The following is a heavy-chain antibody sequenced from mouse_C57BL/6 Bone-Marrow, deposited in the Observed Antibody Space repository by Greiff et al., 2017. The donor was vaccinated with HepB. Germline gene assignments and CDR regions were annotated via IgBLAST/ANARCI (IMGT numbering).Heavy chain of an antibody. J-gene: IGHJ4*01. CDR2: IHPNSGST. D-gene: IGHD2-3*01. CDR3: ARENDGYYFYYAMDY. CDR1: GYTFTSYW. Sequence: VKLQQPGAELVKPGASVKLSCKASGYTFTSYWMHWVKQRPGQGLEWIGMIHPNSGSTNYNEKFKSKATLTVDKSSSTAYMQLSSLTSEDSAVYYCARENDGYYFYYAMDYWGQGTSVTVSS. V-gene: IGHV1-64*01.